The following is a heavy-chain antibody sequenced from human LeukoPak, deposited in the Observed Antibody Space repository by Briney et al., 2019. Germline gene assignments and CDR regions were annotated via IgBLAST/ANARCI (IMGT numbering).Heavy chain of an antibody. J-gene: IGHJ5*02. Sequence: GGSLRLSCAASGFTFSSYWMHWVRQAPGKGPVWVSRINIDGSGTTYADSVKGRFTISRDDAKNTLYLQMNSLGAEDTAVYYCVRGGESTWSWGQGTLVTVSS. V-gene: IGHV3-74*01. CDR1: GFTFSSYW. CDR3: VRGGESTWS. CDR2: INIDGSGT. D-gene: IGHD2-15*01.